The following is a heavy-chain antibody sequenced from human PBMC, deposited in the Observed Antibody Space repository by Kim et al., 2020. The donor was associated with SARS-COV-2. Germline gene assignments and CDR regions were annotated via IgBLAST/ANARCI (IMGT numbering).Heavy chain of an antibody. D-gene: IGHD3-16*02. CDR3: ARDRSHYGMDV. J-gene: IGHJ6*02. CDR1: GGSISSGGYS. Sequence: SETLSLTCAVSGGSISSGGYSWSWIRQPPGKGLEWIGYIYHSGSTYYNPSLKSRVTISVDRSKNQFSLKLSSVTAADTAVYYCARDRSHYGMDVWGQGTTVTVSS. V-gene: IGHV4-30-2*01. CDR2: IYHSGST.